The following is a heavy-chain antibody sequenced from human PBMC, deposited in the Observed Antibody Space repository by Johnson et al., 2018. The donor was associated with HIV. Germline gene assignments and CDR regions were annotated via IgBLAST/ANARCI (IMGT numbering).Heavy chain of an antibody. CDR3: ARYERGEELVDQSVAIDI. Sequence: VQLVESGGGLVPPGGSLRLSCAASGFTFSSYAMSWVRQAPGKGLEWVSAISGSGGCTYYADSVKGRFPIPKDNAKNSLYLQMNSLRAEDTTLYFCARYERGEELVDQSVAIDIWGQGTMVTVSS. CDR1: GFTFSSYA. CDR2: ISGSGGCT. V-gene: IGHV3-23*04. J-gene: IGHJ3*02. D-gene: IGHD6-6*01.